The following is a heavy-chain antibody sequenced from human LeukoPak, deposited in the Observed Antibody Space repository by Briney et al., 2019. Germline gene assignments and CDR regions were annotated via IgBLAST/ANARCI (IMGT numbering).Heavy chain of an antibody. CDR1: GYSISSGYY. CDR2: IYHSGST. CDR3: ARVVVCSSTSCYGEGGPNWFDP. D-gene: IGHD2-2*01. J-gene: IGHJ5*02. Sequence: SSETLSLTCAVSGYSISSGYYGGWIRQPPGQGLEWIGIIYHSGSTYYNPSLKSRVTISVDTSKNQFSLKLSSVTAADTAVYYCARVVVCSSTSCYGEGGPNWFDPWGQGTLVTVSS. V-gene: IGHV4-38-2*01.